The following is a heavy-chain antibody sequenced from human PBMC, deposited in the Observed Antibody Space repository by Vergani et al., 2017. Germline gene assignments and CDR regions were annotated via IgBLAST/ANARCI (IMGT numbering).Heavy chain of an antibody. J-gene: IGHJ4*02. Sequence: QVQLQQWGAGLLKPSETLSLTCTVSGGSISSYYWSWIRQPPGKGLEWIGYIYYSGSTNYHPSLKIRVTISVDTSKNQFSLKLSSVTAAATAVYYCARDNGYSSSSLAYWGQGTLVTVSS. D-gene: IGHD6-6*01. CDR3: ARDNGYSSSSLAY. CDR1: GGSISSYY. CDR2: IYYSGST. V-gene: IGHV4-59*01.